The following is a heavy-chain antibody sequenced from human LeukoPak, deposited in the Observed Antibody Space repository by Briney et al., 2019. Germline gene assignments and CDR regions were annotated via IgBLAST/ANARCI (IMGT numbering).Heavy chain of an antibody. V-gene: IGHV7-4-1*02. CDR3: ARFQAANTDLTISLYGMDV. Sequence: ASVKVSCKASGYTFTSYAMNWVRQAPGQGLEWMGWINTNTGNPTYAQGFTGRFVFSLDTSVSTAYLQISSLKAEDTAVYYCARFQAANTDLTISLYGMDVWGQGTTVTVSS. CDR2: INTNTGNP. CDR1: GYTFTSYA. J-gene: IGHJ6*02. D-gene: IGHD3-9*01.